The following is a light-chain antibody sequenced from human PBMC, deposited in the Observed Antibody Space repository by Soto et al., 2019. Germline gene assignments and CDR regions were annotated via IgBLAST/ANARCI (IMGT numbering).Light chain of an antibody. Sequence: EIVLTQSPGTLSLSPGERASLSCTASQSVSGTYLTWYQQKPGQAPRRLIYGASIRATGIPDRFSGSGSGTDFTLTISRLEPEDFAVYYCQYYGSSPRVTFGGGTKVEIK. CDR3: QYYGSSPRVT. J-gene: IGKJ4*01. CDR1: QSVSGTY. CDR2: GAS. V-gene: IGKV3-20*01.